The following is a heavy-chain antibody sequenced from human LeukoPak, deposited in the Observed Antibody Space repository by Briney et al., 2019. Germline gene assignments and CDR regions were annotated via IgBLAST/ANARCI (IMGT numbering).Heavy chain of an antibody. CDR1: GGSISSGGYY. V-gene: IGHV4-30-2*01. D-gene: IGHD4-17*01. CDR3: ARRGPHDYGVIDAFDI. CDR2: IYHSGST. J-gene: IGHJ3*02. Sequence: SQTLSLTCTVSGGSISSGGYYWSWIRQPPGKGLEWIGYIYHSGSTNYKPSLKSRVTISGDTSKNQFSLKLSSLTAADTAVYYCARRGPHDYGVIDAFDIWGQGTMVTVSS.